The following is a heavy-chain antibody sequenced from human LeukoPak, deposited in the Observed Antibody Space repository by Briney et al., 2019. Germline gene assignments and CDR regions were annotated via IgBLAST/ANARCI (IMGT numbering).Heavy chain of an antibody. V-gene: IGHV4-39*07. CDR2: IHFSGTI. CDR3: ASSGHGYGDFQYLYY. D-gene: IGHD4-17*01. J-gene: IGHJ4*02. CDR1: GDSISSTAYY. Sequence: SETLSLTCTVSGDSISSTAYYWGWSRQPPGKGLEWLGMIHFSGTIYNNPSLMSRVTISVDTSKNQFSLKLSSVTAADTAVYYCASSGHGYGDFQYLYYWGQGTLVTVSS.